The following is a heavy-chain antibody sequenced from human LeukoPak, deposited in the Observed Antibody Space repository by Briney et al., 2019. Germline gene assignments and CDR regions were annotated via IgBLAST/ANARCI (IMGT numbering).Heavy chain of an antibody. Sequence: GGSLRLSCAASGFTFSSYAMSWVRQAPGKGLEWVSAISGSGGSTYYADSVKGRFTISRDNSKNTLYLQMNSLRAEDTAVYYCAKGSRMVGGPYGSGSYFDYWGQGTLVTVSS. D-gene: IGHD3-10*01. CDR2: ISGSGGST. V-gene: IGHV3-23*01. CDR1: GFTFSSYA. J-gene: IGHJ4*02. CDR3: AKGSRMVGGPYGSGSYFDY.